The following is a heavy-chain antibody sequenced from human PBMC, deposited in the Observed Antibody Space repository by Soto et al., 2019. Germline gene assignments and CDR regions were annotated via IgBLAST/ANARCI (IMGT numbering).Heavy chain of an antibody. CDR1: GFTFSSYG. CDR2: ISYDGSNK. V-gene: IGHV3-30*18. D-gene: IGHD2-8*01. Sequence: GGSLRLSCAASGFTFSSYGMHWVRQAPGKGLEWVAVISYDGSNKYYADSVKGRFTISRDNSKNTLYLQMNSLRAEDTAVYYCAKVSPRVLYNWRFDYWGQGTLVTVSS. J-gene: IGHJ4*02. CDR3: AKVSPRVLYNWRFDY.